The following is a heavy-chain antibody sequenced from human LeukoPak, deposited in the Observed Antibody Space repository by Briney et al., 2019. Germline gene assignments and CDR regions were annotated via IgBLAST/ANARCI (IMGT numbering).Heavy chain of an antibody. V-gene: IGHV3-48*02. CDR1: GFTFSSYS. D-gene: IGHD3-16*02. CDR3: ARDSVITFGGVIVIPGDFDC. CDR2: ISSSSSTI. J-gene: IGHJ4*02. Sequence: GGSLRLSCAASGFTFSSYSMNWVRQAPGKGLEWVSYISSSSSTIYYADSVKGRFTISRDNAKNSLYLQMNSLRDEDTAVYYCARDSVITFGGVIVIPGDFDCWGQGTLVTVSS.